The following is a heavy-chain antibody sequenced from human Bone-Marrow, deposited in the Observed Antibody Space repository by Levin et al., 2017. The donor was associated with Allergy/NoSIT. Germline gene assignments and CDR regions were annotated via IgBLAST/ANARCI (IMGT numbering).Heavy chain of an antibody. D-gene: IGHD6-19*01. CDR2: ITWNSGSF. CDR1: GFTFDDYG. J-gene: IGHJ4*01. CDR3: ARARSAVSGPYDF. V-gene: IGHV3-9*01. Sequence: GGSLRLSCVTSGFTFDDYGMHWVRQAPGKGLEYVSGITWNSGSFGYAESVQGRFLISRDNSKNSLYLQMDRLREEDTAMYYCARARSAVSGPYDFWGHGTLVTVSS.